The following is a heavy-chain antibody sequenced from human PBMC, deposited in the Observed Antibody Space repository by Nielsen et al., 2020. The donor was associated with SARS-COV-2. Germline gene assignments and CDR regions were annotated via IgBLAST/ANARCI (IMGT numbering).Heavy chain of an antibody. V-gene: IGHV5-51*01. CDR2: IYPRDSDT. D-gene: IGHD2-15*01. Sequence: GESLKISCQGSGSPFTSYWIDWVRQMPGKGLEWMGVIYPRDSDTRYNPSFQGQVTISADKSISTVYLQWSGLKASDSAMYYCARNTCGGSTDYWGQGTLVTVSS. CDR3: ARNTCGGSTDY. J-gene: IGHJ4*02. CDR1: GSPFTSYW.